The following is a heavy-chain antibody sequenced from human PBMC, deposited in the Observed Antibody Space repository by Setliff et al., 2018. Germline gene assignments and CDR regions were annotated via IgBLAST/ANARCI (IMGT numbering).Heavy chain of an antibody. CDR3: ARTCGGSGCYAGLES. V-gene: IGHV3-33*08. J-gene: IGHJ4*02. D-gene: IGHD2-15*01. CDR2: IWDDGGRK. CDR1: GFTFSSYR. Sequence: GGSLRLSCAASGFTFSSYRMHWVRQAPGKGLGWVAVIWDDGGRKYHADSVKGRFTISRDNSKNTLYLQMNSLRPEDTAVYYCARTCGGSGCYAGLESWGQGTPVTVSS.